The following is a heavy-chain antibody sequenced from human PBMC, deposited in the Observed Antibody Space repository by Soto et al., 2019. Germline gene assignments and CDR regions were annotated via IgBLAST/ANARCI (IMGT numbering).Heavy chain of an antibody. V-gene: IGHV3-30-3*01. Sequence: QVQLVESGGGVVQPGRSLRLSCAASGFTFSSYAMHWVRQAPGKGLEWVAVISYDGSNKYYADSVKGRFTISRDNSKNPLYLKMNTRRADARAVYSCATQRGGGGYWGQGTLVTVSS. CDR1: GFTFSSYA. J-gene: IGHJ4*02. CDR3: ATQRGGGGY. D-gene: IGHD6-25*01. CDR2: ISYDGSNK.